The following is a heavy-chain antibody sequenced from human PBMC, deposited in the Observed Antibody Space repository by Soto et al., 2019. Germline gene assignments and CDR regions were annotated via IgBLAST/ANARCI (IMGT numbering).Heavy chain of an antibody. CDR3: ARSTLENITYDQHLDV. Sequence: PGGSLRLSCAASGFTFSSYDMHWVRQATGKGLEWVSAIGTAGDTYYPGSVKGRFTISRENAKNSLYLQMNSLRAGDTAVYYCARSTLENITYDQHLDVWGQGTTVTVSS. J-gene: IGHJ6*02. CDR1: GFTFSSYD. CDR2: IGTAGDT. D-gene: IGHD3-16*01. V-gene: IGHV3-13*04.